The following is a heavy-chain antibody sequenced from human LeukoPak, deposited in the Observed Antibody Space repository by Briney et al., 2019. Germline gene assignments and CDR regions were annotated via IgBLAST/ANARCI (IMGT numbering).Heavy chain of an antibody. D-gene: IGHD1-26*01. Sequence: SETLSLTCTVSGGSISSSSYYWGWIRQPPGKGLEWIGSIYYSGSTYYNPSLKSRVTISVDTSKNQFSLKLSSVTAADTAVYYCARQYGSYYTVMNRPFDYWGQGTLVTVSS. CDR1: GGSISSSSYY. CDR2: IYYSGST. CDR3: ARQYGSYYTVMNRPFDY. V-gene: IGHV4-39*01. J-gene: IGHJ4*02.